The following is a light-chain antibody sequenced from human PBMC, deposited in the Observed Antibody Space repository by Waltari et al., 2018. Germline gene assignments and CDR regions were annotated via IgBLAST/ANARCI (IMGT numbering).Light chain of an antibody. CDR2: DNS. CDR3: RVCDNTSRHVI. Sequence: SYVLTQAPSVSLAPGQTATITCGADNIATKGVHWYQQKPGQAPVLVVSDNSDRPSGIPERFSASKSGNTATLTITRVEAGDEADYYCRVCDNTSRHVIFGAGTKLTVL. V-gene: IGLV3-21*02. CDR1: NIATKG. J-gene: IGLJ2*01.